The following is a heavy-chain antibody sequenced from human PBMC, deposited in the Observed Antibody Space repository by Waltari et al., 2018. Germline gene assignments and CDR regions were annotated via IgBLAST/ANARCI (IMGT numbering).Heavy chain of an antibody. J-gene: IGHJ5*02. Sequence: QVQLVQSGAEVKKPGASVKVSCKASGYTFTSYDVNWVRQAAGQGLEWMGWMNPKRGNTGYAKKFQGRVTRTRNTSISSAYMELSSLTSEDTAVYYCARGTRSFDTWGQGTLVTVSP. V-gene: IGHV1-8*01. D-gene: IGHD2-2*01. CDR3: ARGTRSFDT. CDR2: MNPKRGNT. CDR1: GYTFTSYD.